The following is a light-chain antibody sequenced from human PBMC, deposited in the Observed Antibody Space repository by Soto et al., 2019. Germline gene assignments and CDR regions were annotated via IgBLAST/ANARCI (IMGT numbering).Light chain of an antibody. CDR3: QQLNSYPIT. V-gene: IGKV1-9*01. Sequence: IQLPQSPSSLSASVGDSVTITCRASQGISSFLAWYQQKPGKAPKLLIYAASTLQSGVPSRFSGSGSGTDFTLTISSLQPEDFATYFCQQLNSYPITFGQGTRLEIK. J-gene: IGKJ5*01. CDR2: AAS. CDR1: QGISSF.